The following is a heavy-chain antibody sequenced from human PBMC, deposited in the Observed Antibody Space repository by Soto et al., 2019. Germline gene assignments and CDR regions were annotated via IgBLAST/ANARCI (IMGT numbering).Heavy chain of an antibody. V-gene: IGHV4-30-4*01. D-gene: IGHD6-19*01. CDR2: IYYSGST. Sequence: SETLSLTCTVSGGSISSGDYYWSWIRQPPGKGLEWIGYIYYSGSTYYNPSLKSRVTISVDTSKNQFSLKLSSVTAADTAVYYCARVSVANWFDPWGQGTLVTVSS. CDR3: ARVSVANWFDP. CDR1: GGSISSGDYY. J-gene: IGHJ5*02.